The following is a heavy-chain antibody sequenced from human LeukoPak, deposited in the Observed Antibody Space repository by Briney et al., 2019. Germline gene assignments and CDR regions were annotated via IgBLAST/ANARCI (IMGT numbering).Heavy chain of an antibody. D-gene: IGHD2-21*02. CDR1: GFTVSSNY. CDR3: AREGRVCGGDCYSWEKYFQH. V-gene: IGHV3-53*05. CDR2: IYSGGST. Sequence: GGSLRLSCAASGFTVSSNYMSWVRQAPGKGLEWVSVIYSGGSTYYADSVRGRFTISRDNSKNTLYLQMNSLRAEDTAVYYCAREGRVCGGDCYSWEKYFQHWGQGTLVTVSS. J-gene: IGHJ1*01.